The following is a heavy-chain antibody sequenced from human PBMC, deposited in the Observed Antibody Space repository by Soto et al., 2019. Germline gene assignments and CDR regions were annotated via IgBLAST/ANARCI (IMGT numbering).Heavy chain of an antibody. J-gene: IGHJ4*02. CDR3: ARGQGLWYSSGRPRFDY. CDR2: IIPIFGTA. Sequence: QVQLVQSGAEVKKPGSSVKVSCKASGGTFSSYAISWVRQAPGQGLEWMGGIIPIFGTANYAQKFQGRVTITADESTSTAFMELSCLRSEDTAVYYCARGQGLWYSSGRPRFDYWGQGTLVTVSS. V-gene: IGHV1-69*01. D-gene: IGHD6-19*01. CDR1: GGTFSSYA.